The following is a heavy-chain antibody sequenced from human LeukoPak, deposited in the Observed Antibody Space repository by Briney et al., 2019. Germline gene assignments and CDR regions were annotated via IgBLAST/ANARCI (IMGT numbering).Heavy chain of an antibody. CDR2: ISGSGGST. J-gene: IGHJ4*02. V-gene: IGHV3-23*01. CDR3: AKDYYYYGTTFDY. CDR1: GFTFSSYA. D-gene: IGHD3-22*01. Sequence: GGSLRLSCAASGFTFSSYAMSWVRQAPGKGLEWVSAISGSGGSTYYADSVKGRFTISGDNSKNTLYLQMNSLRAEDTAVYYCAKDYYYYGTTFDYWGQGTLVTVSS.